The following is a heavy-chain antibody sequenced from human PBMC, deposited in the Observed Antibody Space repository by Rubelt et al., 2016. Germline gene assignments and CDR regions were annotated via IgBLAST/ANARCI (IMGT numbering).Heavy chain of an antibody. J-gene: IGHJ6*02. V-gene: IGHV3-48*04. CDR1: GFTFSSYW. CDR3: ASQGYSYGYDYYYGMDV. CDR2: ISSSSSTI. D-gene: IGHD5-18*01. Sequence: EVQLVESGGGLVQPGGSLRLSCAASGFTFSSYWMHWVRQAPGKGLEWVSYISSSSSTIYYADSVKGRFTISRDNAKNSLYLQMNSRRAEDTAVYYCASQGYSYGYDYYYGMDVWGQGTTVTVSS.